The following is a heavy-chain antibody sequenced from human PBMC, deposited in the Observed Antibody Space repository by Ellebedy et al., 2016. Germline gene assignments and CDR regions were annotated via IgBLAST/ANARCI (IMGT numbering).Heavy chain of an antibody. CDR1: GFTFSSYG. CDR3: ARGPPYSSGMVDY. D-gene: IGHD6-19*01. CDR2: ISYDGSNK. Sequence: GESLKISCSASGFTFSSYGMHWVRQAPGKGLEWVAVISYDGSNKYYADSVKGRFTISRDNSKNTLYLQMNSLRAEDTALYHCARGPPYSSGMVDYWGQGTLVTVSS. J-gene: IGHJ4*02. V-gene: IGHV3-30*03.